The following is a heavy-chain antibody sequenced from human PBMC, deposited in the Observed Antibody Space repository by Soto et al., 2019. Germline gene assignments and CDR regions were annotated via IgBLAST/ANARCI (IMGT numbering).Heavy chain of an antibody. Sequence: ASVKVSCKASGYTFTSYYMHWVRQAPGQGLEWMGIINPSGGSTSYAQKFQGRVTMTRDTSTSTVYMELSSLRSEDTAVYYCARDLGIAVAFYYYYGMDVWGQGTTVTVSS. CDR2: INPSGGST. V-gene: IGHV1-46*03. CDR3: ARDLGIAVAFYYYYGMDV. CDR1: GYTFTSYY. J-gene: IGHJ6*02. D-gene: IGHD6-19*01.